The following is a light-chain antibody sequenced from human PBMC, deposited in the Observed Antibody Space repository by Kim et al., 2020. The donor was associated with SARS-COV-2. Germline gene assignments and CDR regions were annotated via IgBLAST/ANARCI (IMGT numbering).Light chain of an antibody. Sequence: EIVLTQSPGNLSLSPGERATLSCRASQSVRSSYFAWYQQKPGQAPRLLIYASSSRATGIPDRFSGSGSATDFTLTISRLEPEDFAVYYCQQYASSPWTFGQGTKVDIK. V-gene: IGKV3-20*01. CDR2: ASS. CDR3: QQYASSPWT. CDR1: QSVRSSY. J-gene: IGKJ1*01.